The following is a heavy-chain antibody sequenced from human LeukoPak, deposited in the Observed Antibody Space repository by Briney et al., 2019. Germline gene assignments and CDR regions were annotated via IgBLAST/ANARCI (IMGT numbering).Heavy chain of an antibody. CDR1: GYSISSGYY. CDR2: ISHSGTT. D-gene: IGHD3-3*01. V-gene: IGHV4-38-2*01. J-gene: IGHJ3*02. CDR3: ARQAYYDFWRGHYSRGVEDAFDI. Sequence: SEILSLTCAVSGYSISSGYYWGWIRQPPGKGLEWIITISHSGTTYYNPSLKGRVTISVDTSKNQFSLKLRSVTTADTAVYYCARQAYYDFWRGHYSRGVEDAFDIWGQGTMVSVSS.